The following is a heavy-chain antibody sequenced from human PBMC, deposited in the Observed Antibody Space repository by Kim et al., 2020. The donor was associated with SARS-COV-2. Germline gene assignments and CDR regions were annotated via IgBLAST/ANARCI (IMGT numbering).Heavy chain of an antibody. J-gene: IGHJ6*03. CDR2: ISYDGSNK. D-gene: IGHD3-3*01. CDR1: GFTFSSYG. V-gene: IGHV3-30*18. Sequence: GGSLRLSCAASGFTFSSYGMHWVRQAPGKGLEWVAVISYDGSNKYYADSVKGRFTISRDNSKNTLYLQMNSLRAEDTAVYYCAKDGPYYDFWSGYLGTNYYYYYYMDVWGKGTTVTVSS. CDR3: AKDGPYYDFWSGYLGTNYYYYYYMDV.